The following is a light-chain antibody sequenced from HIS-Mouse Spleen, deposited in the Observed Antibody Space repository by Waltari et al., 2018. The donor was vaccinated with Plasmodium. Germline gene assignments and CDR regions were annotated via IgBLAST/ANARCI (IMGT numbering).Light chain of an antibody. Sequence: AIQLTQSPSSLSASVGDRVTITCRASQGINSALAWYQQKQGKATKLLIYDASSLESGVPSRFSGSGSGTDFTLTISSLQPEDFATYYCQQFNSYPLTFGGGTKVEIK. J-gene: IGKJ4*01. CDR2: DAS. CDR1: QGINSA. CDR3: QQFNSYPLT. V-gene: IGKV1-13*02.